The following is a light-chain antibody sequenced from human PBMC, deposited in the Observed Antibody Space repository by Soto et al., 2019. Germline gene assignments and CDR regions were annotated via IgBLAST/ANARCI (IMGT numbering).Light chain of an antibody. Sequence: EIVMTQSPAALSVSRGERAALCCRASQSISSNLAWYQQKPGQAPRLLMFRTSSRATGFPARFSGSGSGTDFTLTISRLEPEDFAVYYCQQYGNLPLTFGGGTKVDI. CDR1: QSISSN. V-gene: IGKV3-15*01. CDR2: RTS. J-gene: IGKJ4*01. CDR3: QQYGNLPLT.